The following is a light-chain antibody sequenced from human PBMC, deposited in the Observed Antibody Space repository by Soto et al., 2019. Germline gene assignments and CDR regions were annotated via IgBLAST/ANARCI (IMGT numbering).Light chain of an antibody. CDR3: QVWDSSSDHVV. CDR1: KIGSKS. Sequence: SYELTQPPSVSVAPGQTARITCGGNKIGSKSVHWYQQKPGQAPVLVVYDDTDRPSGIPARFSGSNSGNTATLTISRVEAGDEADYYCQVWDSSSDHVVFGGGTKLTVL. CDR2: DDT. J-gene: IGLJ2*01. V-gene: IGLV3-21*02.